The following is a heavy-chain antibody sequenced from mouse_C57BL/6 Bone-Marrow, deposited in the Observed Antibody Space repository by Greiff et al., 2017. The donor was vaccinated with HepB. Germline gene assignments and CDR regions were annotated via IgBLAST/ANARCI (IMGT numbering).Heavy chain of an antibody. CDR3: ASSINYGNQGYFDV. D-gene: IGHD2-1*01. CDR2: INPNNGGT. CDR1: GYTFTDYY. Sequence: EVQLQQSGPELVKPGASVKISCKASGYTFTDYYMNWVKQSHGKSLEWIGDINPNNGGTSYNQKFKGKATLTLVKYSSTAYMELRSLTSEDSAVYYCASSINYGNQGYFDVWGTGTTVTVSS. V-gene: IGHV1-26*01. J-gene: IGHJ1*03.